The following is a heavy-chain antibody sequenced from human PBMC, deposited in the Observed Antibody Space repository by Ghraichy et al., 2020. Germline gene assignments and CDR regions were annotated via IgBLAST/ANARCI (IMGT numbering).Heavy chain of an antibody. CDR3: AKGKTGGSLYGNYFDY. Sequence: ETLSLTCSVAGGSISSSYWSWIRQTPGRGLEWIGFIFSSGVTKYNPSLESRVTISGDMSKNQFSLRLGSVTAADTAVYYCAKGKTGGSLYGNYFDYWGQGTLVTVSS. CDR1: GGSISSSY. D-gene: IGHD2-8*02. J-gene: IGHJ4*02. V-gene: IGHV4-59*08. CDR2: IFSSGVT.